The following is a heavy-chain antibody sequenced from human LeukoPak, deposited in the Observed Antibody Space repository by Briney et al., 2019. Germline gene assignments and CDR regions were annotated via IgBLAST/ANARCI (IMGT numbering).Heavy chain of an antibody. D-gene: IGHD2-2*01. CDR2: ISSSSSYI. Sequence: GGSLRLSCAASGFTFSSYAMSWVRQAPGKGLEWVSSISSSSSYIYYADSVKGRFTISRDNAKNSLYLQMNSLRAEDTAVYYCARDVAPSWVVPAASSWLSYGNWFDPWGQGTLVTVSS. V-gene: IGHV3-21*01. CDR1: GFTFSSYA. CDR3: ARDVAPSWVVPAASSWLSYGNWFDP. J-gene: IGHJ5*02.